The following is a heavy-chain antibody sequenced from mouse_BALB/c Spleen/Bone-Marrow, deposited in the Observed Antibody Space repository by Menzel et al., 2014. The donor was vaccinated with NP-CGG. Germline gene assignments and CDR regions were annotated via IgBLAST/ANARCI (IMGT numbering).Heavy chain of an antibody. CDR1: GFSLTSYG. V-gene: IGHV2-6-2*01. CDR2: IWSDGST. D-gene: IGHD4-1*01. J-gene: IGHJ4*01. CDR3: ARSGTDYAMDY. Sequence: QVQLKESGPDLVSPSQSLSLTCTVSGFSLTSYGLHWVRQLPGKGLEWLGVIWSDGSTTYNSALKSRLSISKDNSKRQVLLKMNSLQTDDTAMYYCARSGTDYAMDYWGQGTSVTVSS.